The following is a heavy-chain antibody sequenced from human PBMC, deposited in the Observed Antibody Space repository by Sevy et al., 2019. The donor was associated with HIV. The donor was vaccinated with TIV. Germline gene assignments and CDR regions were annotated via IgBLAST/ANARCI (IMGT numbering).Heavy chain of an antibody. Sequence: ASVKVSCKASGGTFSSYAISWVRQAPGQGLEWLGGIIPIFGTPNYAQKFQGRLTITADESTSTAYIELSSLKSEDTAVYYCATISTGYYYCNNGDPPGDWGQGTLVTVSS. CDR3: ATISTGYYYCNNGDPPGD. CDR1: GGTFSSYA. J-gene: IGHJ4*02. V-gene: IGHV1-69*13. D-gene: IGHD2-8*01. CDR2: IIPIFGTP.